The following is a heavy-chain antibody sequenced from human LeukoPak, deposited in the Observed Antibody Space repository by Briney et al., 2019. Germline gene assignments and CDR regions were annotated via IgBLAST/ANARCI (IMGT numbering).Heavy chain of an antibody. CDR1: GGSISSGGYS. CDR3: ARVVVTAVGYNAFDI. CDR2: IYHSGST. V-gene: IGHV4-30-2*02. Sequence: PSQTLSLTCAVSGGSISSGGYSWSWIRQPPGKGLEWIGYIYHSGSTYYNPSLKSRVTISVDTSKNHFSLKLSSVTAADTAVYYCARVVVTAVGYNAFDIWGQGTMVTVSS. D-gene: IGHD2-21*02. J-gene: IGHJ3*02.